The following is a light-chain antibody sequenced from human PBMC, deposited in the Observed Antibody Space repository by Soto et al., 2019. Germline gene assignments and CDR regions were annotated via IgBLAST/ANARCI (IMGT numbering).Light chain of an antibody. V-gene: IGLV2-14*03. CDR1: SSDVGAYNS. Sequence: QSALTQPASVSGSPGQSITISCTGTSSDVGAYNSVSWYQQHPGKAPKLMIYDVSNRPSGVSDRFSGSKSGNTASLTISGLQAEDEADYYCSSYTSSSTFSRVFGGGTKLTVL. J-gene: IGLJ3*02. CDR2: DVS. CDR3: SSYTSSSTFSRV.